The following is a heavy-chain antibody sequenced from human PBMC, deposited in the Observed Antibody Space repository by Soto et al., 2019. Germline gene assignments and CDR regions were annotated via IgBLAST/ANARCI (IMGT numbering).Heavy chain of an antibody. CDR2: VKSDESIT. Sequence: PGGSLRLSCAASGFTFRSYWMHWVRQGPGKGLVWVSRVKSDESITSYADSVKGRFTIPRDNAKNTLYLQMSSLRVEDTALYYCVCFECGRTAVVTAMEANGYWGQGTLVTVSS. D-gene: IGHD2-21*02. CDR1: GFTFRSYW. CDR3: VCFECGRTAVVTAMEANGY. J-gene: IGHJ4*02. V-gene: IGHV3-74*01.